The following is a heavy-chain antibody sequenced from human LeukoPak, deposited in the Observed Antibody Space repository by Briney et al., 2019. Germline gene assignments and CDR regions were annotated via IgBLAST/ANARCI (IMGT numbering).Heavy chain of an antibody. CDR3: AREEEVYDILTGSPYYYYGMDV. D-gene: IGHD3-9*01. Sequence: GGSLRLSCAASGFTFSSYAMHWIRQAPGKGLEWVEVISYDGSNKYYADSVKGRFTISRDNSKNTLYLQMNSLRAEDTAVYYCAREEEVYDILTGSPYYYYGMDVWGQGTTVTVSS. CDR2: ISYDGSNK. J-gene: IGHJ6*02. CDR1: GFTFSSYA. V-gene: IGHV3-30*04.